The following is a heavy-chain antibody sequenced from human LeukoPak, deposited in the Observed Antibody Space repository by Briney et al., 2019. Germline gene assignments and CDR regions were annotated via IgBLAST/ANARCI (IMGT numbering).Heavy chain of an antibody. V-gene: IGHV2-5*02. Sequence: SGPTLVKPTQTLTLTCTFSGFSLSTSGVGVGWIRQPPGKALEWLALIYWGDDKRYSPSLKSRLTITKDTSKSQVVLTMTNMDPVGTAAYYCARGDYGDFYFQHWGQGTLVTVSS. D-gene: IGHD4-17*01. CDR3: ARGDYGDFYFQH. CDR2: IYWGDDK. CDR1: GFSLSTSGVG. J-gene: IGHJ1*01.